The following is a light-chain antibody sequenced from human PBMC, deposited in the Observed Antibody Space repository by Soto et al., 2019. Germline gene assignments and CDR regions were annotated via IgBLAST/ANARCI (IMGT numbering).Light chain of an antibody. CDR2: EVS. Sequence: QSALTQPASVSGSPGQSITIFCSGTSSDVGAYKFVSWYRHHPGKAPQVMIYEVSNRPSGVSNRFSGSKSGNTASLTISGRQPDDEGDYYCSSYTSTSTPWVFGGGTKLTVL. CDR1: SSDVGAYKF. J-gene: IGLJ3*02. CDR3: SSYTSTSTPWV. V-gene: IGLV2-14*01.